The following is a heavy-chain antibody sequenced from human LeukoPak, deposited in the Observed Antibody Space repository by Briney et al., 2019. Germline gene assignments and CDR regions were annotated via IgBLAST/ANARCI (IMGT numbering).Heavy chain of an antibody. V-gene: IGHV4-61*02. J-gene: IGHJ3*02. CDR2: ISTSGST. CDR1: RGSINSGSYY. CDR3: ARGRDGYNWDDAFDI. Sequence: SQTLSLTYTVSRGSINSGSYYWSWIRQPAGKGLEGIVRISTSGSTNYNPSLKSRVTISVDKSKNQFSLNLSSVTAADTAVYYCARGRDGYNWDDAFDIWGQGTMVTVS. D-gene: IGHD5-24*01.